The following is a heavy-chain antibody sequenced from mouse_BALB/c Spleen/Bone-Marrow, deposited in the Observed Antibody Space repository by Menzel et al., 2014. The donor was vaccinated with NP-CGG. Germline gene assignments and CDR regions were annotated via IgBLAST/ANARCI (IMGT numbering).Heavy chain of an antibody. D-gene: IGHD1-1*01. V-gene: IGHV5-6-3*01. CDR2: INSNGGSA. Sequence: EVQRVESGGGLVQPGGSLKLSCAASGFTFXSYGMSWVRQTPDKRLELVATINSNGGSAYYPDSVKGRFTISRDNAKNTLYLQMSSLKSEDTAMYYCARDPLYYYAWGQGTLVTVSA. CDR1: GFTFXSYG. J-gene: IGHJ3*01. CDR3: ARDPLYYYA.